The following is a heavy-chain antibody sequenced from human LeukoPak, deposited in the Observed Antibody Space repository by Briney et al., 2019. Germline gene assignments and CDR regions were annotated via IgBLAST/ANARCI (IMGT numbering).Heavy chain of an antibody. CDR1: GFIFSDYG. CDR2: IRHDGSND. Sequence: PGGSLRLSCAASGFIFSDYGFHWVRQAPGKGLEWLALIRHDGSNDYYADSVKGRFTTSRDNSKSTVYLQMSSLRVEDTAIYHCARDGYSSSFYFDYWGQGTLVTVSS. V-gene: IGHV3-30*02. D-gene: IGHD6-6*01. J-gene: IGHJ4*02. CDR3: ARDGYSSSFYFDY.